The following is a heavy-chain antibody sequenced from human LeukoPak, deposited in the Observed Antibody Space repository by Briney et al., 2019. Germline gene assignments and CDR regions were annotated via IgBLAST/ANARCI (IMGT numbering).Heavy chain of an antibody. Sequence: ASVKVSRKASGYTFTSYGISWVRQAPGQGLEWMGWISAYNGNTNYAQKLQGRVTMTTDTSTSTAYMELRSLRSDDTAVYYCARAGYYYGSGSNNWFDPWGQGTLVTVSS. CDR2: ISAYNGNT. D-gene: IGHD3-10*01. J-gene: IGHJ5*02. V-gene: IGHV1-18*01. CDR3: ARAGYYYGSGSNNWFDP. CDR1: GYTFTSYG.